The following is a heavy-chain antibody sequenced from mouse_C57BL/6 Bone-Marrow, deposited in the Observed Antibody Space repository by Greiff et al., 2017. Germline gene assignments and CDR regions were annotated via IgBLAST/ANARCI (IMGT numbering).Heavy chain of an antibody. D-gene: IGHD1-1*01. J-gene: IGHJ3*01. CDR1: GFTFTDYY. V-gene: IGHV7-3*01. CDR3: ARSPYYYGSMWFAY. CDR2: LRNKANGYTT. Sequence: EVKVVESGGGLVQPGGSLSLSCAASGFTFTDYYMSWVRQPPGKALEWLGFLRNKANGYTTEYSASVKGRFTISRDNSQSILYLQMNALRAEDSATYYCARSPYYYGSMWFAYWGQGTLVTVSA.